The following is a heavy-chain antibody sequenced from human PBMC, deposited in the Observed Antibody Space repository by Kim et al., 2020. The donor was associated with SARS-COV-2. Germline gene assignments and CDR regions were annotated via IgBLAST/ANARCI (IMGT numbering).Heavy chain of an antibody. D-gene: IGHD5-18*01. J-gene: IGHJ4*02. CDR1: GGSFSGYY. V-gene: IGHV4-34*01. Sequence: SETLSLTCAVYGGSFSGYYWSWIRQPPGKGLEWIGEINHSGSTNYNPSLKSRVTISVDTSKNQFSLKLSSVTAADTAVYYCARGSTPGRGYSYGYYFDYWGQGTLVTVSS. CDR3: ARGSTPGRGYSYGYYFDY. CDR2: INHSGST.